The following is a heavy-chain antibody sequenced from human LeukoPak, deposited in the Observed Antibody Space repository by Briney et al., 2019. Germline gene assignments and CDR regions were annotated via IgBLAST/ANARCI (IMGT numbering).Heavy chain of an antibody. CDR2: INPGGGNT. V-gene: IGHV1-46*01. CDR3: AREWVSGYYYGMDV. D-gene: IGHD1-26*01. CDR1: GYTFTNYY. Sequence: ASVKVSCKASGYTFTNYYMHWVRQAPGQGLEWMGIINPGGGNTNYAQKFQGRVTMTRDTSTSTVYMELSSLTSEDTAVYYCAREWVSGYYYGMDVWGQGTTVTVSS. J-gene: IGHJ6*02.